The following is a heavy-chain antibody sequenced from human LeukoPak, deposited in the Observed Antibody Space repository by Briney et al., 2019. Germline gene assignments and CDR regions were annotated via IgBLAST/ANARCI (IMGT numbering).Heavy chain of an antibody. V-gene: IGHV5-51*01. Sequence: GESLKTSCKGSGYSFTSYWIGWVRQMPGKGLEWMGIIYPGDSDTRYSPSFQGQVTISADKSISTAYLQWSSLKASDTAMYYCARHPGRYYDILTGYHRYYYYGMDVWGQGTTVTVSS. CDR2: IYPGDSDT. CDR3: ARHPGRYYDILTGYHRYYYYGMDV. D-gene: IGHD3-9*01. J-gene: IGHJ6*02. CDR1: GYSFTSYW.